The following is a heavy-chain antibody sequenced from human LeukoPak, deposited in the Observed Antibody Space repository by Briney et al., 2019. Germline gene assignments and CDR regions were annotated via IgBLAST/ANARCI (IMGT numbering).Heavy chain of an antibody. V-gene: IGHV4-59*01. CDR1: GVSISTYY. J-gene: IGHJ4*02. CDR2: IYYSGST. D-gene: IGHD1-1*01. Sequence: PSETLSLTCTVSGVSISTYYWSWIRQPPGKGLEWIGYIYYSGSTNYNPSLKSRVTISVDTSKNQFSLKLGSVTAADTAVYYCARDMWKGGQAAFDYWGQGTLVTVSS. CDR3: ARDMWKGGQAAFDY.